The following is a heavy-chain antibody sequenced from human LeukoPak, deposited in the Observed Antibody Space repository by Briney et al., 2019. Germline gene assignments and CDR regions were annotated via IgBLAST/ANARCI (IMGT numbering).Heavy chain of an antibody. CDR3: AKDPSAYQLIWGGSHVRYFDY. CDR2: IRYVGSNS. V-gene: IGHV3-30*02. D-gene: IGHD3-16*01. Sequence: GGSLRLSCASSGFTFCDYGMTWVGPAPGQGLGWVAFIRYVGSNSYYADSVKGRLTISRDNSKNTLFLQLHSLRVEDTAVYFCAKDPSAYQLIWGGSHVRYFDYWGLGTLVTVSS. CDR1: GFTFCDYG. J-gene: IGHJ4*02.